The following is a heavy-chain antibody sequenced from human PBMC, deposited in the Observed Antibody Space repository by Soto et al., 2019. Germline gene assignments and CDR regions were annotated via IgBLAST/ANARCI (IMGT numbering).Heavy chain of an antibody. CDR1: GGSIGSYY. CDR3: ARQSSGRYDWFDP. D-gene: IGHD1-26*01. CDR2: IHYTGST. J-gene: IGHJ5*02. Sequence: PWETLSLTCTVSGGSIGSYYWSWIRQPPGKGLEWIGYIHYTGSTNYNPSLTSRVTISVETSKNQFSLRLNSVTAADTAVYYCARQSSGRYDWFDPWGQGTLLTVSS. V-gene: IGHV4-59*01.